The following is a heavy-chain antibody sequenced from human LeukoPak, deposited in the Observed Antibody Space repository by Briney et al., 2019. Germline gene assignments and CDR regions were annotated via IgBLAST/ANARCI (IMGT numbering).Heavy chain of an antibody. V-gene: IGHV1-18*01. J-gene: IGHJ4*02. D-gene: IGHD3-10*01. CDR3: AWGTMVRGVRANDY. Sequence: ASVTVSCKASGYTFTSYGISWVRQAPGQGLEWMGWISAYNGNTNYAKKLQGRVTMTTDTSTSTAYMELRSLRSDDTAVYYCAWGTMVRGVRANDYWGQGTLVTVSS. CDR1: GYTFTSYG. CDR2: ISAYNGNT.